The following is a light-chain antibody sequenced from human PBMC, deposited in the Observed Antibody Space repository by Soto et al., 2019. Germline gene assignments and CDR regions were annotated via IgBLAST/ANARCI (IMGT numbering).Light chain of an antibody. Sequence: EIVLTQSPGTLSLSPGERATLSCRASQSVSSSYLGWYQQKPGQAPRLPIYGAASRATGIPDRFSGSGSGTDFTLTISRLEPEDVAVYYCQQYGGSSLYTFGQGTKLEIK. CDR1: QSVSSSY. CDR2: GAA. J-gene: IGKJ2*01. CDR3: QQYGGSSLYT. V-gene: IGKV3-20*01.